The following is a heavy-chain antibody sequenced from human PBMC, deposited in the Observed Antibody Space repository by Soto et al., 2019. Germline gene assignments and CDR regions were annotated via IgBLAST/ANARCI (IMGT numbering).Heavy chain of an antibody. CDR1: GGSISSGSYY. CDR2: IYYSGST. Sequence: QVQLQESGPGLVKPSQTLSLTCTVSGGSISSGSYYWSWIRQHPGKGLEWIGYIYYSGSTYYNPSLKSRVTISVDTSKNQFSLKLSSVTAADTAVYYCARSGYYDSSGYYYFDYWGQGTLVTVSS. J-gene: IGHJ4*02. CDR3: ARSGYYDSSGYYYFDY. V-gene: IGHV4-31*03. D-gene: IGHD3-22*01.